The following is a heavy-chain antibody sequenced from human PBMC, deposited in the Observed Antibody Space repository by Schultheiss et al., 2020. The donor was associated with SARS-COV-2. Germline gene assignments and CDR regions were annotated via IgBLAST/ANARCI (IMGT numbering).Heavy chain of an antibody. CDR2: VSWNGSRT. D-gene: IGHD2/OR15-2a*01. V-gene: IGHV3-19*01. CDR3: ARGGYFPDYFDY. J-gene: IGHJ4*02. CDR1: GFTFSDYY. Sequence: GESLKISCAASGFTFSDYYMSWIRQAPGKGLEWVSGVSWNGSRTHYADSVKGRFTISRDNSKNTLYLQMNSLRAEDTAVYYCARGGYFPDYFDYWGQGTLVTVSS.